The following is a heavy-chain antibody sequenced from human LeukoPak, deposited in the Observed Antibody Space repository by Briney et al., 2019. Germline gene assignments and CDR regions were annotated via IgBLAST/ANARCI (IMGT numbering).Heavy chain of an antibody. Sequence: RASVKVSCKASGYIFTGYHIHWARQAPGQGLEWMGWINPNYDDTRYAQKFQGRVTMTRDTSISTAYMELSRMRSDGTAMYYCPSGSGPYAFDIWGQGTMVTVSS. D-gene: IGHD3-10*01. J-gene: IGHJ3*02. CDR2: INPNYDDT. CDR1: GYIFTGYH. V-gene: IGHV1-2*02. CDR3: PSGSGPYAFDI.